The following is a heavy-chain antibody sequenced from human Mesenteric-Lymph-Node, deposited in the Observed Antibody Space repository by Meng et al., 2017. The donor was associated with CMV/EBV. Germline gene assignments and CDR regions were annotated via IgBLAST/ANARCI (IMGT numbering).Heavy chain of an antibody. V-gene: IGHV3-23*01. CDR2: VSGGGEMT. D-gene: IGHD5-12*01. CDR1: GFNFRNSA. J-gene: IGHJ4*02. CDR3: AREPRYSGSYYFDY. Sequence: GESLKISCAASGFNFRNSAMSWVRQTPGKGLEWVSGVSGGGEMTDYADSVKGRFTISRDNSKNTLYLQVNSLRAEDTAVYYCAREPRYSGSYYFDYWGQGTLVTVSS.